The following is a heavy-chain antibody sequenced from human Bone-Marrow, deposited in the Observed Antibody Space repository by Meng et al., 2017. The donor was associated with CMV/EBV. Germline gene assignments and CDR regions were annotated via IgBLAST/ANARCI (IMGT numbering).Heavy chain of an antibody. CDR1: GFTFDDYG. V-gene: IGHV3-20*04. J-gene: IGHJ3*02. CDR2: INWNGGST. CDR3: ARDPEGDAFDI. Sequence: GGSLRLSCAASGFTFDDYGMSWVRQAPGKGLEWVSGINWNGGSTYYADSVKGRFTISRDNSKNSLYLQMNSLRAEDTAVYYCARDPEGDAFDIWGQGTMVTVSS.